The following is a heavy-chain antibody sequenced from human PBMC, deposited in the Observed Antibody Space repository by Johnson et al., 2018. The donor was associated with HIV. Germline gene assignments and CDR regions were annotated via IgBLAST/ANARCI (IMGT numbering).Heavy chain of an antibody. CDR3: ASAGLTYTLDAFDI. Sequence: VQLVESGGGLVQPGGSLRLSCAASGFTFSTYAMHWVRQAPGKGLEYVSAISSNGGSTYYANSVKGRFNISRDNSKNTLYLQMGSLRAEDMAVYYCASAGLTYTLDAFDIWGQGTLVTVSS. V-gene: IGHV3-64*01. D-gene: IGHD3-16*01. J-gene: IGHJ3*02. CDR1: GFTFSTYA. CDR2: ISSNGGST.